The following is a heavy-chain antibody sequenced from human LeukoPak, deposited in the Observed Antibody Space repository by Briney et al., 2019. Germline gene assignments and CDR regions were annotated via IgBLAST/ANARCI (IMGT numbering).Heavy chain of an antibody. V-gene: IGHV3-53*01. D-gene: IGHD6-19*01. Sequence: PGGSLRLSCAASGFTVSSNYMSWVRQAPGKGLEWVSVIYSGSSTYYADSVKGRFTISRDNSKNTVYLQMNSLRAEDTAVYYCARDLLRGSRSGWYWGQGTLVTVSS. CDR1: GFTVSSNY. J-gene: IGHJ4*02. CDR3: ARDLLRGSRSGWY. CDR2: IYSGSST.